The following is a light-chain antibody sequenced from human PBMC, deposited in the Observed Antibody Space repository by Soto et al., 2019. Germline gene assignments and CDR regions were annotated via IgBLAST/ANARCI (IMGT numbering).Light chain of an antibody. CDR2: EVN. V-gene: IGLV2-8*01. Sequence: QSVLTQPPSASGYPGQSVAISCTGTSSDVGGYNYVSWYQQHPGKAPKLMIYEVNKRPSGVPDRLSGSKSGNTASLTVSGLQAEDEADYYCSSYAGSSNVFGTGTKLTVL. J-gene: IGLJ1*01. CDR1: SSDVGGYNY. CDR3: SSYAGSSNV.